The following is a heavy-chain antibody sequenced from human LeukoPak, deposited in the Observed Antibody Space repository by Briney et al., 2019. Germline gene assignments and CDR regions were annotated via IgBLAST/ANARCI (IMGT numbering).Heavy chain of an antibody. D-gene: IGHD4-17*01. CDR3: ARDDYGRNSCAFDI. CDR2: ISSSSSYI. Sequence: GGSLRLSCAASGFTFSSYSMNWVRQAPGKGLEWVSSISSSSSYICYADSVKGRFTISRDNAKNSLYLQMNSLRAEDTAVYYCARDDYGRNSCAFDIWGQGTMVTVSS. J-gene: IGHJ3*02. V-gene: IGHV3-21*01. CDR1: GFTFSSYS.